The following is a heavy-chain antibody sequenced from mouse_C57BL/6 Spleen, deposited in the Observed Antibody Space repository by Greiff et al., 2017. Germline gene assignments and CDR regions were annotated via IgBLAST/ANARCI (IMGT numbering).Heavy chain of an antibody. CDR3: ARGGGLRAWFAY. CDR1: GYTFTSYW. J-gene: IGHJ3*01. D-gene: IGHD3-3*01. CDR2: IHPNSGST. V-gene: IGHV1-64*01. Sequence: QVQLQQPGAELVKPGASVKLSCKASGYTFTSYWMHWVKQRPGQGLEWIGMIHPNSGSTKYNEKFKGKATLTVDKSSSTAYMQLSSLTSEDSAVYYCARGGGLRAWFAYWGQVTLVTVSA.